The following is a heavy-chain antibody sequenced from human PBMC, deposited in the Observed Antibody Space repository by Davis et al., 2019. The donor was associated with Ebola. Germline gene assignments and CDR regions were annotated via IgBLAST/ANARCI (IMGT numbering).Heavy chain of an antibody. CDR3: AADPYYYDSSGYYFSGMDV. Sequence: SVKVSCKASGFTFTSSAMQWVRQARGQRLEWIGWIVVGSGNTNYAQKFQERVTITRDMSTSTAYMELSSLRSEDTAVYYCAADPYYYDSSGYYFSGMDVWGQGTTVTVSS. CDR2: IVVGSGNT. V-gene: IGHV1-58*02. D-gene: IGHD3-22*01. CDR1: GFTFTSSA. J-gene: IGHJ6*02.